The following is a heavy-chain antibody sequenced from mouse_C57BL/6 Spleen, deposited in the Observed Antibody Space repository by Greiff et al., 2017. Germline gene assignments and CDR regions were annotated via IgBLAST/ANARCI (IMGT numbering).Heavy chain of an antibody. CDR3: ARNSSSFYYMDY. D-gene: IGHD1-1*01. CDR2: FHPYSGAI. Sequence: VQLQESGAELVKPGASVKLSCKASGYTFTAYPIEWVQQNPGKSLEWIGYFHPYSGAIKYNEKFKGKATLTVDKSSNTVYMELSRLTSDDSAVYYCARNSSSFYYMDYWGQGTSVTVSS. V-gene: IGHV1-47*01. J-gene: IGHJ2*02. CDR1: GYTFTAYP.